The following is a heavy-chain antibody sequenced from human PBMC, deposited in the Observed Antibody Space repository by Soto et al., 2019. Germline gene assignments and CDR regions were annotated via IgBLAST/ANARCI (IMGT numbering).Heavy chain of an antibody. CDR2: ISTYSGNT. CDR1: GYSFANYG. V-gene: IGHV1-18*01. J-gene: IGHJ4*02. CDR3: ARDDYGDYGY. D-gene: IGHD4-17*01. Sequence: QVQMVQSGAEVKKPGASVKVSCKASGYSFANYGISWVRQAPGQGLEWMGWISTYSGNTNYAQKLLGRVTMTTDTSTSKAYMDLRSLTSDDTAVYYCARDDYGDYGYWGQGTQVTVSS.